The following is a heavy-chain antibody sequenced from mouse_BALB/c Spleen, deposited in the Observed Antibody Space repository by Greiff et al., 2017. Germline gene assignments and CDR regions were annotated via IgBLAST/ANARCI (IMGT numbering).Heavy chain of an antibody. J-gene: IGHJ3*01. V-gene: IGHV5-4*02. CDR1: GFTFSDYY. CDR2: ISDGGSYT. D-gene: IGHD2-4*01. Sequence: DVKLVESGGGLVKPGGSLKLSCAASGFTFSDYYMYWVRQTPEKRLEWVATISDGGSYTYYPDSVKGRFTISRDNAKNNLYLQMSSLKSEDTAMYYCARGDYDEAWFAYWGQGTLVTVSA. CDR3: ARGDYDEAWFAY.